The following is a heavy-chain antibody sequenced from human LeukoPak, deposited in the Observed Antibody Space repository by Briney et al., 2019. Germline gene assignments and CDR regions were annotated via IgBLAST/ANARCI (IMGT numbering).Heavy chain of an antibody. J-gene: IGHJ5*02. CDR3: ARQRGYHYDSTTNRFSDL. D-gene: IGHD3-22*01. V-gene: IGHV4-39*01. CDR2: VYYSGIT. CDR1: GGSISSSSYY. Sequence: SETLSLTCTVSGGSISSSSYYWGWIRQPPGKGLEWIGSVYYSGITYYNPSLKSRVTISVDTSKNQFSLRLSPVTAADTAVYYCARQRGYHYDSTTNRFSDLWGQGTRVTVSS.